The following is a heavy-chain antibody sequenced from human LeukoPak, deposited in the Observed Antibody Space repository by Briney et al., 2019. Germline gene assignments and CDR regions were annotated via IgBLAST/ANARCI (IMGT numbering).Heavy chain of an antibody. V-gene: IGHV3-74*03. CDR2: IRPEGTTT. Sequence: GGSLRLSCAASGFTFSTYWMHWVRQAPGKGLVWVARIRPEGTTTAYADSVEGRFTISRDNAKNTLFLQMHSLITEDTAVYYCARDLDWILFDYWGQGTLVTVSS. CDR3: ARDLDWILFDY. J-gene: IGHJ4*02. CDR1: GFTFSTYW. D-gene: IGHD3-9*01.